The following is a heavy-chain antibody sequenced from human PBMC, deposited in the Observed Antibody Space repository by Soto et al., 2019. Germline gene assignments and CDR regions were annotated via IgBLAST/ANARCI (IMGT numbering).Heavy chain of an antibody. CDR1: GDSFTSYW. CDR2: IDPSDSYT. CDR3: GRVRVGHGEGVY. D-gene: IGHD2-15*01. V-gene: IGHV5-10-1*01. J-gene: IGHJ4*02. Sequence: GESLEISLKGSGDSFTSYWISWVRPMPGKGLEWMGRIDPSDSYTNYSPSFQGHVTISADKSISTAYLQWSSLKASDTAMYYCGRVRVGHGEGVYWGQGTRVTVSS.